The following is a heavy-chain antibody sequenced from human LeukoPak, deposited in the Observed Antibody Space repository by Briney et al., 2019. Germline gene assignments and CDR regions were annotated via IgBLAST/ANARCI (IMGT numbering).Heavy chain of an antibody. Sequence: GGSLRLSCAASGFTFSSYEMNWFRQAPGKGLEWVGFIRSKTYGGTGEYAASVKGRFTISRDDSKSIAHLQMNSLKTEDTAVYYCTRSESGTYKGGFDSWGQGTLVTVSP. CDR2: IRSKTYGGTG. D-gene: IGHD1-26*01. CDR1: GFTFSSYE. CDR3: TRSESGTYKGGFDS. J-gene: IGHJ4*02. V-gene: IGHV3-49*03.